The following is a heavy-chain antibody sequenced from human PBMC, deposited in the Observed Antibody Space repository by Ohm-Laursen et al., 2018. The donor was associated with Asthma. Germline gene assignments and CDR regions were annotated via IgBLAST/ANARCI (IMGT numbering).Heavy chain of an antibody. CDR3: ARDHIVAGAFDI. D-gene: IGHD2-21*01. CDR1: GYTFSRYS. V-gene: IGHV3-21*01. J-gene: IGHJ3*02. Sequence: SLRLSCAASGYTFSRYSIHWIRQAPGKGLEWVASISTASTFIYYGDSVRGRFTTSRDNARNLVFLQMNSLRAEDTAVYYCARDHIVAGAFDIWGQGTMVTVSS. CDR2: ISTASTFI.